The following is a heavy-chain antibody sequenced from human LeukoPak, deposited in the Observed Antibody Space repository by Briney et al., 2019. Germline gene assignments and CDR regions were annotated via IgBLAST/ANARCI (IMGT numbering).Heavy chain of an antibody. Sequence: SETLSLTCTVSGGSISSSSYYWGWIRQPPGKGLEWIVEINHSGSTNYSPSLKSRVTISLDTSKNQFSLTLSSVTAADTAVYYCARGKRYYDFWSGQTGYYYYYYMDVWGKGTTVTVSS. CDR2: INHSGST. V-gene: IGHV4-39*01. D-gene: IGHD3-3*01. CDR3: ARGKRYYDFWSGQTGYYYYYYMDV. CDR1: GGSISSSSYY. J-gene: IGHJ6*03.